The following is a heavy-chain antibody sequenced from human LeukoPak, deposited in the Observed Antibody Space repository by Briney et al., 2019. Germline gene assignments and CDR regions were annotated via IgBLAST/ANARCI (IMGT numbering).Heavy chain of an antibody. CDR1: GYSFTYYW. CDR3: ASPPTRECSSISCPLSY. D-gene: IGHD2-2*01. CDR2: IYPGDSDT. J-gene: IGHJ4*02. V-gene: IGHV5-51*01. Sequence: GESLKISWKGSGYSFTYYWIAWVRQMPGKGLEWMGIIYPGDSDTRYSPSFQGQVTISVDKSVSAAYLQWSSLKASDTAMYYCASPPTRECSSISCPLSYWGQGTLVTVSS.